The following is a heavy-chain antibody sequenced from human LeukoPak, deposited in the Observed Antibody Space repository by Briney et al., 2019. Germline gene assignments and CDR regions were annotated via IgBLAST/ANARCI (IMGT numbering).Heavy chain of an antibody. CDR1: GFTFSIYD. CDR2: ISARDGST. D-gene: IGHD3-10*01. Sequence: GGSLRLSCAASGFTFSIYDMNWVRQAPGKGLEWVSAISARDGSTFYADSVKGWFTISRDNSKNTLYLQMNSLRVEDTALYYCAKDPSSGSDCWGQGTLVTVSS. J-gene: IGHJ4*02. V-gene: IGHV3-23*01. CDR3: AKDPSSGSDC.